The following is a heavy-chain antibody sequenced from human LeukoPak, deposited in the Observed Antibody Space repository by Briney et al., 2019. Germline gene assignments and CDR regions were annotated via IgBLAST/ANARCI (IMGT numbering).Heavy chain of an antibody. CDR2: VHYRGST. Sequence: SETLSLTCTVSGDSISGYYWSWVRQPPGKGLEWLGNVHYRGSTSYNPSLKSRVTISVDTSKNQFSLKLSSVTAADTAVYYCARGQTTQLWGQGTLVTVSS. J-gene: IGHJ4*02. CDR1: GDSISGYY. CDR3: ARGQTTQL. V-gene: IGHV4-59*12. D-gene: IGHD1-1*01.